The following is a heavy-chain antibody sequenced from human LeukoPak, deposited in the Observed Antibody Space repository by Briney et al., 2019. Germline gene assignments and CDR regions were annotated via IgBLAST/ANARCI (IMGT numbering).Heavy chain of an antibody. CDR1: GFTFSSYA. Sequence: GGSLGLSCAASGFTFSSYAMSWVRQAPGKGLEWVSAISGSGGSTYYADSVRGRFTISRDNSKNTLYLQMNSLRAEDTAVYYCAKEETYYDILTTTWYFDLWGRGTLVTVSS. J-gene: IGHJ2*01. V-gene: IGHV3-23*01. CDR2: ISGSGGST. D-gene: IGHD3-9*01. CDR3: AKEETYYDILTTTWYFDL.